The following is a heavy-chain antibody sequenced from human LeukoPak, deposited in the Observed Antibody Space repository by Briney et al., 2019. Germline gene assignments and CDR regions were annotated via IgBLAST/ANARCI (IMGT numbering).Heavy chain of an antibody. D-gene: IGHD6-19*01. V-gene: IGHV4-59*01. J-gene: IGHJ5*02. CDR2: ISKSASA. CDR1: GGSISSAF. CDR3: ARSDSSGWSKFDP. Sequence: SETLSLTCTVSGGSISSAFWCWIWQPPGKGLEWIGLISKSASAKYNPSLESRVTISMDTSKNQFSLSLSSVTAADTAVHYCARSDSSGWSKFDPWGQGTLVTISS.